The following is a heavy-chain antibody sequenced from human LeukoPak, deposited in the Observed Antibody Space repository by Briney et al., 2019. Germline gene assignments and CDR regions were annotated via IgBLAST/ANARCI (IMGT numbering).Heavy chain of an antibody. CDR3: ARGYSSSWYETYYYYYMDV. CDR2: IYHSGST. CDR1: GGSISSSNW. J-gene: IGHJ6*03. D-gene: IGHD6-13*01. Sequence: SETLSLTCAVSGGSISSSNWWSWVRQPPGKGLEWIGEIYHSGSTNYNPSLKSRVTISVDTSKNQFSLKLSSVTAADTAVYYCARGYSSSWYETYYYYYMDVWGKGTTVTISS. V-gene: IGHV4-4*02.